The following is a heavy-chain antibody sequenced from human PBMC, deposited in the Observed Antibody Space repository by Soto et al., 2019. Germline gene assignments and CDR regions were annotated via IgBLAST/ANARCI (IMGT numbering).Heavy chain of an antibody. CDR3: ARTYGGNSIGHWFDP. V-gene: IGHV1-69*13. CDR2: IIPIFGTA. J-gene: IGHJ5*02. CDR1: GGTFSSYA. D-gene: IGHD2-21*02. Sequence: GASVKVSCKASGGTFSSYAISRVRQAPGQGLEWMGGIIPIFGTANYAQKFQGRVTITADESTSTAYMELSSLRSEDTAVYYCARTYGGNSIGHWFDPWGQGTLVTVSS.